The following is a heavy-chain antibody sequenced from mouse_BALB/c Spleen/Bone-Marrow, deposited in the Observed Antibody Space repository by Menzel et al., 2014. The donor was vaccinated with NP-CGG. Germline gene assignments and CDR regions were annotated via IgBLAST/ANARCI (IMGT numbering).Heavy chain of an antibody. V-gene: IGHV3-2*02. CDR3: ARDDYYGGSYFDY. J-gene: IGHJ2*01. CDR1: GYSITSDYA. CDR2: IGYSGST. Sequence: EVKLMESGPGLVKPSQSLSLTCTVTGYSITSDYAWNWIQQFPGKKLEWMGFIGYSGSTSYNPSLSSRISVTRDTSKNQFFLHLNSVTTEDTATYYCARDDYYGGSYFDYWGQGTTLTVSS. D-gene: IGHD1-1*01.